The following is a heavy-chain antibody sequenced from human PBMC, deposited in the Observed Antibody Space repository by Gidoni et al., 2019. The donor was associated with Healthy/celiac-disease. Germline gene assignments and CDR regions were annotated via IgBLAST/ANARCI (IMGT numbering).Heavy chain of an antibody. J-gene: IGHJ6*02. CDR1: GYRFSSYW. CDR3: ASAARGSSSSYYYYYYGMDV. CDR2: IDPSDSYP. V-gene: IGHV5-10-1*03. Sequence: EVQLVQSGAEVKKTGESRRISCKGYGYRFSSYWISWVRQMPGKGLEGMGRIDPSDSYPNESPSCHGHVTISADKSSSTAYLQWSSLKASDTAMYYCASAARGSSSSYYYYYYGMDVWGQGTTVTVSS. D-gene: IGHD6-6*01.